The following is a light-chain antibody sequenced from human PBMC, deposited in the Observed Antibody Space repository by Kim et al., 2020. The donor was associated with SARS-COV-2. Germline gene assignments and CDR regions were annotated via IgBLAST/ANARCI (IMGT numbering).Light chain of an antibody. V-gene: IGLV1-47*01. CDR2: RNN. CDR3: AAWNDSLSGQV. J-gene: IGLJ3*02. CDR1: SSNIVSNY. Sequence: GQRVTISCSRSSSNIVSNYVYWYQALPGTAPKPLIYRNNQRPSGVPDRFSGSKAGTSASLALSGLRSEDEADYYCAAWNDSLSGQVFGGGTQLTVL.